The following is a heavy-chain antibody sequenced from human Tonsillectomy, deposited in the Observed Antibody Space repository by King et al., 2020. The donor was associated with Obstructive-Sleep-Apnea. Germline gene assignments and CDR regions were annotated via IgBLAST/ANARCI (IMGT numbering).Heavy chain of an antibody. Sequence: VQLVESGGGLVQPGGSLRLSCAASGFTFSSYWMSWVRQAPGKGLEWVANIKQDGSEKFYVDPVKGRFTISRDNAKNSLSLQMNSLRAEDTAVYYCARGTTAGGIDYYGMDVWGQGTTVTVSS. V-gene: IGHV3-7*01. J-gene: IGHJ6*02. CDR3: ARGTTAGGIDYYGMDV. D-gene: IGHD4-17*01. CDR1: GFTFSSYW. CDR2: IKQDGSEK.